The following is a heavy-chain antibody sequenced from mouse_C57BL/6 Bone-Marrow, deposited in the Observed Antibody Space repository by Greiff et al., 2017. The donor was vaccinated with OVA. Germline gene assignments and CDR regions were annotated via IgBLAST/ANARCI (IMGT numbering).Heavy chain of an antibody. CDR2: IHPNSGST. Sequence: QVQLQQSGAELVKPGASVKLSCKASGYTFTSYWMHWVKQRPGQGLEWIGMIHPNSGSTNYNEKFKSKATLTVDKSSSTAYMQLSSLTSEDSAVYYCARSDYDGYYHAMDYWGQGTSVTVSS. V-gene: IGHV1-64*01. CDR3: ARSDYDGYYHAMDY. D-gene: IGHD2-3*01. CDR1: GYTFTSYW. J-gene: IGHJ4*01.